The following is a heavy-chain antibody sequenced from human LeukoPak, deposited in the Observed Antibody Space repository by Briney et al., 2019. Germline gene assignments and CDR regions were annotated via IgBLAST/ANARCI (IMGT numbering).Heavy chain of an antibody. J-gene: IGHJ4*02. Sequence: SVKVSCKASGGTFSSYAISWVRQAPGQGLEWMGGIIPIFGTANYAQKFQGRVTITTDESTSTAYMELSSLRSEDTAVYYCARAELWFGESQSNFDYWGQGTLVTVSS. CDR2: IIPIFGTA. CDR1: GGTFSSYA. D-gene: IGHD3-10*01. V-gene: IGHV1-69*05. CDR3: ARAELWFGESQSNFDY.